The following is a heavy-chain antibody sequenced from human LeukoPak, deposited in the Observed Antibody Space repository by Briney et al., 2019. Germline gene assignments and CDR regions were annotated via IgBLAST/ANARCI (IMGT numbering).Heavy chain of an antibody. D-gene: IGHD3-22*01. CDR1: GFTFSSYW. Sequence: PGGSLRLSCAASGFTFSSYWMSWVRQAPGKGLGWVANIKQDGSEKYYVDSVKGRFTISRDNAKNSLYLQMNSLRAEDTAVYYCASWFSYDSSGYPIKPYDAFDIWGQGTMVTVSS. J-gene: IGHJ3*02. CDR2: IKQDGSEK. V-gene: IGHV3-7*01. CDR3: ASWFSYDSSGYPIKPYDAFDI.